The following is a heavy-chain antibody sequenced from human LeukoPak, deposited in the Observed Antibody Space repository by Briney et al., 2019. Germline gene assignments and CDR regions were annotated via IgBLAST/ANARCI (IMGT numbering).Heavy chain of an antibody. J-gene: IGHJ6*03. CDR2: INPNSGGT. D-gene: IGHD3-10*01. Sequence: ASVKVSCKTSGYTFTDYYMHWVRQAPGQGLEWMGWINPNSGGTNYAQKFRGRVTMTRDTSISTAYMEMSRLISDDTAVYYCARDRGRISDYYGSGRSLQYYMDVWGKGTTVTVSS. CDR3: ARDRGRISDYYGSGRSLQYYMDV. V-gene: IGHV1-2*02. CDR1: GYTFTDYY.